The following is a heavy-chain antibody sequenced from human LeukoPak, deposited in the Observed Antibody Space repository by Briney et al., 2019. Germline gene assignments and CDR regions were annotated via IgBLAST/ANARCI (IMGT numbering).Heavy chain of an antibody. Sequence: SVKVSCKASGGTFSSYAISWVRQAPGQGLEWMGRIIPIFVTANYAQKLQGRVTITTDESTSTAYVELSSLRSEDTAVYYCARDLVNWNYSFAGDATASFDPWGQGTLVTVSS. CDR2: IIPIFVTA. CDR3: ARDLVNWNYSFAGDATASFDP. D-gene: IGHD1-7*01. V-gene: IGHV1-69*05. J-gene: IGHJ5*02. CDR1: GGTFSSYA.